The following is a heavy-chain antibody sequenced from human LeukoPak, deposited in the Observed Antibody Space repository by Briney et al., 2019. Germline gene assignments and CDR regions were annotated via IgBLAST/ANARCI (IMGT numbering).Heavy chain of an antibody. CDR2: IYHSGST. V-gene: IGHV4-4*02. Sequence: PSGTLPLTCAVSGGSISSSNWWSWVRQPPGKGLEWIGEIYHSGSTNYNPSLKSRVTISVDKSKNQFSLKLSSVTAADTAVYYCARAENYYDSSGQNWFDPWGQGTLVTVSS. D-gene: IGHD3-22*01. CDR3: ARAENYYDSSGQNWFDP. CDR1: GGSISSSNW. J-gene: IGHJ5*02.